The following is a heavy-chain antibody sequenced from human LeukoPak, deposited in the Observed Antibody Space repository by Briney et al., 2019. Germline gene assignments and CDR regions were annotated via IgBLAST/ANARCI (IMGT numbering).Heavy chain of an antibody. Sequence: PRGSLRPSCAASGFTFSTYAMSSVRQAPVKGLEWVSAISGSGSSTYYADSVKGRFTISRDNSKKTLYLQMNTLRAEDTAVYYCARGTNGPDYWGQGTLVTVSS. J-gene: IGHJ4*02. D-gene: IGHD2-8*01. CDR1: GFTFSTYA. V-gene: IGHV3-23*01. CDR2: ISGSGSST. CDR3: ARGTNGPDY.